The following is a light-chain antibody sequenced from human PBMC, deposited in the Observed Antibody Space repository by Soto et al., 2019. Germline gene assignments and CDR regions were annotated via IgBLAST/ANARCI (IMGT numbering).Light chain of an antibody. CDR3: AAWDDSLGGLVV. J-gene: IGLJ2*01. Sequence: QSVLTQPPSASGTPGQSVIISCSGSSSNIGINTVNWYQQLPGTAPKLLIFSNTQRPSVVPDRFSGSKSATSASLAISGLQSEDEADYYCAAWDDSLGGLVVFGGGTKLTVL. V-gene: IGLV1-44*01. CDR2: SNT. CDR1: SSNIGINT.